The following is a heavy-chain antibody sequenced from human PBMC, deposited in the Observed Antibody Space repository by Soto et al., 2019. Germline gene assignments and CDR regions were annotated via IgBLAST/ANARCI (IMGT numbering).Heavy chain of an antibody. V-gene: IGHV1-69*13. CDR1: GGTFSSYA. Sequence: SVKVSCKASGGTFSSYAISWVRQAPGQGLERMGGIIPIFGTANYAQKFQGRVTITADESTSTAYMELSSLRSEDTAVYYCARGDYDFWSGRTTAFDYWGQGTLVTVSS. CDR3: ARGDYDFWSGRTTAFDY. J-gene: IGHJ4*02. D-gene: IGHD3-3*01. CDR2: IIPIFGTA.